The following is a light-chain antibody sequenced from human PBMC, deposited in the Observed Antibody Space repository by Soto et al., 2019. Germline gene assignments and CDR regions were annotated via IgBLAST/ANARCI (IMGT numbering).Light chain of an antibody. Sequence: DIQMTQSPSSVSASVCDGVTITARASQDIRSSLAWYQQRPGKAPNLLIYAASTLQSGVPSRFSGSGSGTDFTLTISYLQAEDFGTYYCQEASRIPITFGQGTRLEIK. CDR2: AAS. CDR3: QEASRIPIT. J-gene: IGKJ5*01. V-gene: IGKV1-12*01. CDR1: QDIRSS.